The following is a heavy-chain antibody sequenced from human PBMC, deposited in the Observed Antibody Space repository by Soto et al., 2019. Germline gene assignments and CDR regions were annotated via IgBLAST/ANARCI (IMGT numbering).Heavy chain of an antibody. CDR1: GYSISISNW. V-gene: IGHV4-28*03. CDR3: ARGRRWYRDNWFDP. D-gene: IGHD6-13*01. J-gene: IGHJ5*02. CDR2: IYYSGST. Sequence: PSETLSLTCAVSGYSISISNWWVCIRQPPGKGLEWIGYIYYSGSTYYNPSLKSRVTMSVDTSKNQFSLKLSSVTAVDTAVYYCARGRRWYRDNWFDPWGKGAQVTXSS.